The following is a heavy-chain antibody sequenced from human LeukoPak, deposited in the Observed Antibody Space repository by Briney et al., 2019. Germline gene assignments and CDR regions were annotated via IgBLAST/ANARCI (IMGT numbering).Heavy chain of an antibody. CDR3: ARRVAYGDYYFDY. CDR1: GGSISSSSYY. Sequence: SETLSLTCTVSGGSISSSSYYWGWIRQPPGKGLEWIGSIYYSGSSNYNPSLKSRVIISVDTSENQFSLKLSSVTAADTAVYYCARRVAYGDYYFDYWGQGILVTVSS. CDR2: IYYSGSS. V-gene: IGHV4-39*01. D-gene: IGHD4-17*01. J-gene: IGHJ4*02.